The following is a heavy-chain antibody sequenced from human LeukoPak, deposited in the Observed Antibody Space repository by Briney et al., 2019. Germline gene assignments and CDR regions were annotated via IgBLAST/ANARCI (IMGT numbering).Heavy chain of an antibody. J-gene: IGHJ6*03. CDR1: GFTFSSYG. D-gene: IGHD1-1*01. V-gene: IGHV3-30*02. Sequence: PGGSLRLSCAASGFTFSSYGMHWVRQAPGKGLEWVAFIRYDGSNKYYADSVKGRFTISRDNSKNTLYLQMNSLRAEDTAVYYCAKDLAGTTSALSYYMDVWGKGTTVTISS. CDR3: AKDLAGTTSALSYYMDV. CDR2: IRYDGSNK.